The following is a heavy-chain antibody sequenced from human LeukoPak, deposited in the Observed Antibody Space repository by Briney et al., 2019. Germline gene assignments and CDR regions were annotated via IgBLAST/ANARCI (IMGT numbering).Heavy chain of an antibody. CDR1: GCSISSYY. CDR2: IYTSGST. Sequence: SETLSLTCTASGCSISSYYWSWIRQPAGKGLEWIGRIYTSGSTNYNPSLKSRVTMSVDTSKNQFSLKLSSVTAADTAVYYCARVPGSTASWYFDLWGRGTLVTVSS. CDR3: ARVPGSTASWYFDL. V-gene: IGHV4-4*07. D-gene: IGHD5-18*01. J-gene: IGHJ2*01.